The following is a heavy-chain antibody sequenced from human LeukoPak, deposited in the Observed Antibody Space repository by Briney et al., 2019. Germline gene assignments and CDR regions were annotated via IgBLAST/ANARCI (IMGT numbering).Heavy chain of an antibody. Sequence: GGSLRLSCAASGFSFSVYAMHWVRQAQGKGLEWVAFIRNDGSNENYADSVKGRFTISRDKSKYTLYLQMNSLRAEDTAVYYCAKDRGDLPPYFDYWGQGTLVTVSS. CDR3: AKDRGDLPPYFDY. J-gene: IGHJ4*02. CDR2: IRNDGSNE. D-gene: IGHD2-21*02. V-gene: IGHV3-30*02. CDR1: GFSFSVYA.